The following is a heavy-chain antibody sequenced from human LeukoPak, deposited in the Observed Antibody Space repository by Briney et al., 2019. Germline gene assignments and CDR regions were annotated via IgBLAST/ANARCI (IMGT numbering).Heavy chain of an antibody. CDR2: IYTSGST. Sequence: PSETLSLTCTVSGGSISSSSYYWGWIRQPPGKGLEWIGRIYTSGSTNYNPSLKSRVTISVDTSKNQFSLKLSSVTAADTAVYYCARYGSGKNFDYWGQGTLVTVSS. D-gene: IGHD3-10*01. CDR3: ARYGSGKNFDY. CDR1: GGSISSSSYY. V-gene: IGHV4-61*05. J-gene: IGHJ4*02.